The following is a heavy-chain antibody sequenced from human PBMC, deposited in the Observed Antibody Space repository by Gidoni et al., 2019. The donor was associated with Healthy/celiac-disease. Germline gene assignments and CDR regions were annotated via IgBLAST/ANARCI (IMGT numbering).Heavy chain of an antibody. J-gene: IGHJ4*02. Sequence: QVQLVESGGGVVQPGRSLRLSCAASGFTFSSYAMHWVRQAPGKGLEWVAVISYDGSNKYYADSVKGRFTISRDNSKNTLYLQMNSLRAEDTAVYYCARDSDSITGTTASYYFDYWGQGTLVTVSS. CDR1: GFTFSSYA. CDR3: ARDSDSITGTTASYYFDY. CDR2: ISYDGSNK. V-gene: IGHV3-30-3*01. D-gene: IGHD1-20*01.